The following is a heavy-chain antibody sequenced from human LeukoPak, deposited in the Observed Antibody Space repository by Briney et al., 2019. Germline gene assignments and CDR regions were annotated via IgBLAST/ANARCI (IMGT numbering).Heavy chain of an antibody. J-gene: IGHJ4*02. CDR3: AKDQWVEMATRFDY. D-gene: IGHD5-24*01. CDR1: GGTISIFY. Sequence: KSSETLSLTCTVSGGTISIFYWTWIRQPAGKGLEWIGRIYNSGSTNYNPFLKSRVTMSVDTSKNQFSLRLSSVTAADTAVYYCAKDQWVEMATRFDYWGQGTLVTVSS. V-gene: IGHV4-4*07. CDR2: IYNSGST.